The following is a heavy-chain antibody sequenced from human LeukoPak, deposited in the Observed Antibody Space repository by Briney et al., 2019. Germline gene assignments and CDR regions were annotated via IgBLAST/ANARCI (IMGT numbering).Heavy chain of an antibody. V-gene: IGHV4-34*01. D-gene: IGHD3-22*01. CDR3: ATGGDDSSGYYGRGIDY. J-gene: IGHJ4*02. CDR2: INHSGST. Sequence: PSETLSLTCAVYGGSFSGCYWSWIRQPPGKGLEWIGEINHSGSTNYNPSLKSRVTISVDTSKNQFSLKLSSVTAADTAVYYCATGGDDSSGYYGRGIDYWGQGTLVTVSS. CDR1: GGSFSGCY.